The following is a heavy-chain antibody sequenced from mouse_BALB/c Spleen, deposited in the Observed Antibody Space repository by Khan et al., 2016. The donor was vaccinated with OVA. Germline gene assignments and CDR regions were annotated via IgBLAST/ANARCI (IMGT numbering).Heavy chain of an antibody. CDR2: ISYSGNT. CDR1: GYSITTDYA. V-gene: IGHV3-2*02. D-gene: IGHD1-1*01. CDR3: ARIYGGDFDY. Sequence: EVQLQESGTGLVKPSQSLSLTYTVTGYSITTDYAWNWIRQFPGSKLEWMGHISYSGNTKYNPSLKSRISITRDTSKNQFFLQLKSVTTEDTARYYCARIYGGDFDYWGQGTTLTVSS. J-gene: IGHJ2*01.